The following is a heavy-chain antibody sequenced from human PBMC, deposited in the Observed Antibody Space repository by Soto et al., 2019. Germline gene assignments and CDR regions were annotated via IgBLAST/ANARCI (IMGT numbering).Heavy chain of an antibody. Sequence: KPSETLSLTCAVSGYSISSGYYWGWIRQPPGKGLEWIGSIYHSGSTYYNPSLKSRVTISVDTSKNQFSLKLSSVTAADTAVYYCARDTIYGSGKNWFDPWGQGTLVTV. J-gene: IGHJ5*02. CDR3: ARDTIYGSGKNWFDP. CDR2: IYHSGST. D-gene: IGHD3-10*01. V-gene: IGHV4-38-2*02. CDR1: GYSISSGYY.